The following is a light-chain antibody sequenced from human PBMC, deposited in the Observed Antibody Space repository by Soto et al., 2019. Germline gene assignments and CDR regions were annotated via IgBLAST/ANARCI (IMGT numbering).Light chain of an antibody. CDR2: AVT. V-gene: IGLV2-11*01. CDR3: SSYAGWINWV. CDR1: SSDVGNYNY. J-gene: IGLJ3*02. Sequence: QSALTQPHSVSGSPGESVTISCTGTSSDVGNYNYVSWYQQYPGKAPKLIIYAVTERPSGVPDRFSGSKSGNTASLTVSGLQTEDEADYYCSSYAGWINWVFGGGTKVTVL.